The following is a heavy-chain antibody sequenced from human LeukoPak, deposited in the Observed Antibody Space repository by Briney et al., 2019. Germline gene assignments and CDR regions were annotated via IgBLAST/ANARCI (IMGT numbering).Heavy chain of an antibody. Sequence: GGSLGLSCAASGFTFSSYAMHWVRQAPGKGLEWVAVISYDGSNKYYADSVKGRFTISRDNSKNTLYLQMNSLRAEDTAVYYCARTRERGGRWYFDYWGQGTLVTVSS. D-gene: IGHD3-16*01. J-gene: IGHJ4*02. V-gene: IGHV3-30-3*01. CDR1: GFTFSSYA. CDR3: ARTRERGGRWYFDY. CDR2: ISYDGSNK.